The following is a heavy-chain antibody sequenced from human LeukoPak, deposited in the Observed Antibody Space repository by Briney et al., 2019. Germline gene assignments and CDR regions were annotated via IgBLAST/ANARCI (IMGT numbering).Heavy chain of an antibody. CDR3: ARDVVAAAGTWDY. J-gene: IGHJ4*02. D-gene: IGHD6-13*01. CDR1: GGSFSSYY. CDR2: NYYSGST. Sequence: SETLSLTCTVSGGSFSSYYWSWIRQPPGKGLEWIGYNYYSGSTYYNPSLKSRVTISVDTSKNQFSLKLSSVTAADTAVYYCARDVVAAAGTWDYWGQGTLVTVSS. V-gene: IGHV4-59*12.